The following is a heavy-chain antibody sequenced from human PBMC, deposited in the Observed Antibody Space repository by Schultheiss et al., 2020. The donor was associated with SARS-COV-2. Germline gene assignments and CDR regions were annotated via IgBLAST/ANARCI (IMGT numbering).Heavy chain of an antibody. CDR3: AKDRRACSGGSCGAFDI. D-gene: IGHD2-15*01. V-gene: IGHV3-23*01. CDR2: INNTGGTT. J-gene: IGHJ3*02. CDR1: GFTFSNYA. Sequence: GGSLRLSCAASGFTFSNYAMSWVRQAPGKGLEWVSAINNTGGTTYYADSVKGRFTISRDNSKNTLYLQMNSLRAEDTAVYYCAKDRRACSGGSCGAFDIWGQGTMVTVSS.